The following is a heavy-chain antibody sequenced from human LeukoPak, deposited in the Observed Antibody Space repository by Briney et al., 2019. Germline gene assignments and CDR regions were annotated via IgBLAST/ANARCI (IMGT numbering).Heavy chain of an antibody. D-gene: IGHD3-22*01. Sequence: GGSLRLSCAVSGFTFSGYWMSWVRQAPGKGLEWVSVIYSGGSTYYADSVKGRFTISRDNSKNTLYLQMNSLRAEDTAVYYCARIRGDSGYYFDYWGQGTLVTVSS. J-gene: IGHJ4*02. CDR1: GFTFSGYW. CDR2: IYSGGST. V-gene: IGHV3-53*01. CDR3: ARIRGDSGYYFDY.